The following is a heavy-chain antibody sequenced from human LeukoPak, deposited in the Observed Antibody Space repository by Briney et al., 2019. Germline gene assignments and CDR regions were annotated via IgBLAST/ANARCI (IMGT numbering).Heavy chain of an antibody. J-gene: IGHJ4*01. CDR3: ARDGFTGPRTAYLDH. Sequence: GGSLRLSCAASGFTFSRYAMRWVRQAPGKGLVWVSRLGADGSGTNYADSVKGRFTISRDNAKNTVYLQMSSLRAEDTAVYYCARDGFTGPRTAYLDHWGQGTLVTVSS. CDR2: LGADGSGT. CDR1: GFTFSRYA. D-gene: IGHD2-8*02. V-gene: IGHV3-74*01.